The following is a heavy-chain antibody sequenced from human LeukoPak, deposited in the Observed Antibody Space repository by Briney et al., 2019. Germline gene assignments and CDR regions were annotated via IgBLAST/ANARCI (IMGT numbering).Heavy chain of an antibody. Sequence: PSETLSLTCGVNGGSFSGDCWTWIRQPPGKGLEWIGEITHSGRIRYTPSLKSRVTISLGTSKTQISLKLSSVTAADTAVYYCVRGMPDWAGFDPWGQGTLVTVSS. CDR3: VRGMPDWAGFDP. J-gene: IGHJ5*02. CDR1: GGSFSGDC. D-gene: IGHD3-9*01. V-gene: IGHV4-34*01. CDR2: ITHSGRI.